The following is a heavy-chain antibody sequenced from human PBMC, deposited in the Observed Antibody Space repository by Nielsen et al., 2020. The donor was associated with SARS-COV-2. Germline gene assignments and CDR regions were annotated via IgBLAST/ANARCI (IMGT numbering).Heavy chain of an antibody. CDR2: IYSGGST. J-gene: IGHJ4*02. V-gene: IGHV3-53*01. CDR3: ARVAPLRFEGFDY. D-gene: IGHD3-3*01. Sequence: GESLKISCAASGFTVSSNYMSWVRQAPGKGLEWVSVIYSGGSTYYADSVKGRFTISRDNSKNTLYLQMNSLRAEDTAVYYCARVAPLRFEGFDYWGQGNLVTVSS. CDR1: GFTVSSNY.